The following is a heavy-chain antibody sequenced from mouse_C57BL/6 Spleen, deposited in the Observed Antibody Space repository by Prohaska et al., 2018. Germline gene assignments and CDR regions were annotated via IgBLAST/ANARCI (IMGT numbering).Heavy chain of an antibody. V-gene: IGHV7-3*01. CDR3: ARYRRGSSGLFAY. D-gene: IGHD3-2*02. CDR1: FTFTDYY. CDR2: IRNKANGYTT. Sequence: FTFTDYYMSWVRQPPGKALEWLGFIRNKANGYTTEYSASVKGRFTISRDNSQSILYRQMNALRAEDSATYYCARYRRGSSGLFAYWGQGTLVTVSA. J-gene: IGHJ3*01.